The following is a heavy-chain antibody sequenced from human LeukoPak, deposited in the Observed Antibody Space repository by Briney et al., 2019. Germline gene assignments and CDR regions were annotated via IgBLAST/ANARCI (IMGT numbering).Heavy chain of an antibody. J-gene: IGHJ5*02. CDR1: GGSISSYY. Sequence: SETLSLTCTVSGGSISSYYWSWIRQPPGKGLEWIGYIYYSGSTNYNPSLKSRVTISVDTSKNQFSLKLSSVTAADTAVYYCARHGITMTPPHPSWCDPWGQGTLVTVSS. D-gene: IGHD3-22*01. CDR2: IYYSGST. CDR3: ARHGITMTPPHPSWCDP. V-gene: IGHV4-59*08.